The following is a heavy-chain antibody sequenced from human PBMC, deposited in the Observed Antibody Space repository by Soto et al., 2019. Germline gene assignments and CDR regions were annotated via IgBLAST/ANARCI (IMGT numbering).Heavy chain of an antibody. Sequence: GASVKVSCKVSGYTLTELSMHWVRQAPGKGLEWMGGFDPEDGETIYAQKFQGRVTMTEDTSTDTAYMELSSLRSEDTAVYYCATLYYYDSSGYYHDDYWGQGTLVTVSS. J-gene: IGHJ4*02. CDR1: GYTLTELS. V-gene: IGHV1-24*01. CDR2: FDPEDGET. CDR3: ATLYYYDSSGYYHDDY. D-gene: IGHD3-22*01.